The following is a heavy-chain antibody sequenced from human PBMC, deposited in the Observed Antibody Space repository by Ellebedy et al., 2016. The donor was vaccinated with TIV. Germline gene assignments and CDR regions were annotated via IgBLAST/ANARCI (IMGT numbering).Heavy chain of an antibody. CDR1: GYTFTSYY. CDR2: INPSGGRT. Sequence: ASVKVSXXASGYTFTSYYMHWVRQAPGQGLEWIGIINPSGGRTSYAQKFQGRVTMTRDTSTSTVYMELSSLRSEDTAVYYCAIRYSSGWSLDYWGQGTLVTVSS. CDR3: AIRYSSGWSLDY. J-gene: IGHJ4*02. D-gene: IGHD6-19*01. V-gene: IGHV1-46*01.